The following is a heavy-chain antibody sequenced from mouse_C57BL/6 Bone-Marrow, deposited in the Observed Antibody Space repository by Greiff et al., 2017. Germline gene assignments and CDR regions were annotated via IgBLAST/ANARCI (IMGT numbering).Heavy chain of an antibody. V-gene: IGHV2-2*01. CDR1: GFSLTSYG. D-gene: IGHD4-1*01. CDR3: ASNWDGGFAY. J-gene: IGHJ3*01. Sequence: VQLQQSGPGLVQPSQSLSITCTVSGFSLTSYGVHWVRQSPGKGLEWLGVIWSGGSTDYNAAFISRLSISKDNSKSQVFFKMNSLQADDTAIYYCASNWDGGFAYWGQGTLVTVSA. CDR2: IWSGGST.